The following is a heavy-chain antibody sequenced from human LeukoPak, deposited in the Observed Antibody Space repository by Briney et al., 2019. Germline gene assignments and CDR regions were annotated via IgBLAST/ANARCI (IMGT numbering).Heavy chain of an antibody. D-gene: IGHD2-2*01. V-gene: IGHV3-21*01. CDR2: ISGTSDYI. J-gene: IGHJ4*02. CDR1: GLTFSSYS. Sequence: GGSLRLSCVVSGLTFSSYSMNWVRQAPGKGLGWVSSISGTSDYIYYADSVKGRFTISRDNGKNSLYLQMNSLRAEDTAVYYCARRLPLGCSGTSCFAGPVDYWGQGTLVTVSS. CDR3: ARRLPLGCSGTSCFAGPVDY.